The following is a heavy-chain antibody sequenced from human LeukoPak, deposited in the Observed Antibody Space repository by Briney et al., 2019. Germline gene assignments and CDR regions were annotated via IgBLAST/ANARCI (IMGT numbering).Heavy chain of an antibody. CDR3: ARGYYYDSSGYPNDFDY. CDR2: IIPILGIA. V-gene: IGHV1-69*04. CDR1: GGTFSSYA. D-gene: IGHD3-22*01. Sequence: ASVKVSCKASGGTFSSYAISWVRQAPGQGLEWMGRIIPILGIANYAQKFQGRVAITADKSTSTAYMELSSLRSEDTAVYYCARGYYYDSSGYPNDFDYWGQGTLVTVSS. J-gene: IGHJ4*02.